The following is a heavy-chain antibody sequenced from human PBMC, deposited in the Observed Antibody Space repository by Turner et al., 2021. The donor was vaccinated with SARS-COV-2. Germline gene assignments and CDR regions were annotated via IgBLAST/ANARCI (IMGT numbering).Heavy chain of an antibody. CDR3: ARDLDDFWSGYYSRWFDP. D-gene: IGHD3-3*01. CDR1: GFTFSSYS. Sequence: EVQLVESGGGLVKPGGSLRLSCAASGFTFSSYSMNWVRQAPGKGLEWVSSISGRSSYIYYADSVKGRFTISRDNAKNSLYLQMNSLRAEDTAVYYCARDLDDFWSGYYSRWFDPWGQGTLVTVSS. CDR2: ISGRSSYI. J-gene: IGHJ5*02. V-gene: IGHV3-21*01.